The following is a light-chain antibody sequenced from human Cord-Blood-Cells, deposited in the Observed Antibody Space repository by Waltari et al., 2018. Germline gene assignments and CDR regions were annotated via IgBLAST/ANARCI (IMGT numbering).Light chain of an antibody. CDR3: SSYTSSSTRV. Sequence: QSALTQPASVSGSPGQSITISCTGSSSDVGGYNSVSWYQKHPGKAPKLMIYDVSNRPSGVSNRFSGSKSGNTASLTISGLQAEDEADYYCSSYTSSSTRVFGGGTKLTVL. J-gene: IGLJ2*01. V-gene: IGLV2-14*01. CDR2: DVS. CDR1: SSDVGGYNS.